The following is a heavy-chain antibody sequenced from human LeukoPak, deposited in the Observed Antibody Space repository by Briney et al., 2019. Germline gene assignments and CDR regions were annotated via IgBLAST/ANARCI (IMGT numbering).Heavy chain of an antibody. CDR1: GGSVSSGSYY. V-gene: IGHV4-61*01. J-gene: IGHJ5*02. D-gene: IGHD5-24*01. CDR3: AREGSEMAYNWFDP. CDR2: IYYSGST. Sequence: SGTLSLTCTVSGGSVSSGSYYWSWIRQPPGKGLEWIGYIYYSGSTNYNPSLKSRVTISVDTSKNQFSLKLSSVTAADTAVYYCAREGSEMAYNWFDPWGQGTLVTVSS.